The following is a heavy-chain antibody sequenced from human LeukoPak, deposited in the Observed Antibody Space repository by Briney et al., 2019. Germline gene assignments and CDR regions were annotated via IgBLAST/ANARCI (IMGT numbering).Heavy chain of an antibody. D-gene: IGHD2-2*01. Sequence: SETLSLTCAVSGGSISRSYWWTWVRQTPGKGLEWIGEIYHSGNTNYNPSLKSRVSISIDKSKNQFSLKLSSVTAADTAVYYCVRGARRCSDTRCYDYFDYWGQGTLVTVSS. CDR2: IYHSGNT. CDR1: GGSISRSYW. J-gene: IGHJ4*02. CDR3: VRGARRCSDTRCYDYFDY. V-gene: IGHV4-4*02.